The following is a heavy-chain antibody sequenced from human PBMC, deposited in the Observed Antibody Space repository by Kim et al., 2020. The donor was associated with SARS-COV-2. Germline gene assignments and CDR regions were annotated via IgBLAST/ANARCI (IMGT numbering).Heavy chain of an antibody. CDR1: RFTFNNYW. CDR2: ISSDWIIT. D-gene: IGHD3-10*01. Sequence: GGSLRLSCAVSRFTFNNYWINWVRHAPGKGLVWVSRISSDWIITNYADSVNGRFTMSRDNAENTLYLQRNSLRAEDTAVDYCARGFFRDGFDVWGQGTTVTVSS. CDR3: ARGFFRDGFDV. J-gene: IGHJ6*02. V-gene: IGHV3-74*01.